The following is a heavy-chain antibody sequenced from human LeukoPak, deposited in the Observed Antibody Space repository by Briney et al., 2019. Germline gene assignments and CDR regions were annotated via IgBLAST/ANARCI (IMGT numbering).Heavy chain of an antibody. J-gene: IGHJ6*03. CDR2: ISSSSSYI. D-gene: IGHD6-13*01. CDR1: GFTFSSYS. Sequence: GGSLRLSCAASGFTFSSYSMNWVRQAPGKGPEWVSSISSSSSYIYYADSVKGRFTISRDNAKNSLYLQMSSLRAEDTAVYYCARDQQQLVSEELYYYYYYMDVWGKGTTVTVSS. V-gene: IGHV3-21*01. CDR3: ARDQQQLVSEELYYYYYYMDV.